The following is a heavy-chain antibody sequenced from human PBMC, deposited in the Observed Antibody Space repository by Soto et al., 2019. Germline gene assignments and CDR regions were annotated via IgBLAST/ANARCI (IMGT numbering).Heavy chain of an antibody. V-gene: IGHV4-59*01. D-gene: IGHD3-9*01. CDR3: ASFTYYDILTGYHGRHGWFDP. CDR2: IYYSGST. J-gene: IGHJ5*02. Sequence: SETLSLTCTVSGGSISSYYWSWIRQHPGKGLEWIGYIYYSGSTNYNPSLKSRVTISVDTSKNQFSLKLSSVTAADTAVYYCASFTYYDILTGYHGRHGWFDPWGQGTLVTVSS. CDR1: GGSISSYY.